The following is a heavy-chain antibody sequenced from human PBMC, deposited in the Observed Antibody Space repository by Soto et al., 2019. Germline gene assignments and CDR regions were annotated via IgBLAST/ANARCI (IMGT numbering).Heavy chain of an antibody. J-gene: IGHJ4*02. CDR2: VSASGLNT. D-gene: IGHD2-2*01. Sequence: EVQLLESGVKLVQPGGSLTLSCAASGFTFSTYAMAWVRQAQGKGLEWVSGVSASGLNTDYAEPVKGRCYISRDNSKNTVSLHMNRLRAEDTALYYCANDSPRSTSGYFFDYWGKGTPVTVSS. V-gene: IGHV3-23*01. CDR3: ANDSPRSTSGYFFDY. CDR1: GFTFSTYA.